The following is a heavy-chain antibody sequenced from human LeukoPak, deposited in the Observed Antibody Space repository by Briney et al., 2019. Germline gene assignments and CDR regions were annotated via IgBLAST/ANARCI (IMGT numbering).Heavy chain of an antibody. J-gene: IGHJ3*02. Sequence: SETLSLTCTVSGGSISSGGYSWSWIRQPPGKGLEWIGYIYHSWSTYYNPSLKSRVTISVDRSKNQFSLKLSSVTAADTAVYYCARTSIAARRANAFDIWGQGTMVTVSS. CDR2: IYHSWST. D-gene: IGHD6-6*01. CDR1: GGSISSGGYS. V-gene: IGHV4-30-2*01. CDR3: ARTSIAARRANAFDI.